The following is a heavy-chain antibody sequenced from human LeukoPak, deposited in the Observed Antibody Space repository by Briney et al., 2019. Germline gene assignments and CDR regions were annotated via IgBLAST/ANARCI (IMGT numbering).Heavy chain of an antibody. J-gene: IGHJ5*02. CDR1: GFTFSSSG. CDR2: ISGSGGST. V-gene: IGHV3-23*01. D-gene: IGHD2-2*01. CDR3: AKDRYQLLLFNWFDP. Sequence: PGGSLRLSCTASGFTFSSSGMSWVRQAPGKGLEWVSAISGSGGSTYYAASVKGRFTISRDNSKNTLSLQMNSLRAEDTAVYYCAKDRYQLLLFNWFDPWGQGTLVTVSS.